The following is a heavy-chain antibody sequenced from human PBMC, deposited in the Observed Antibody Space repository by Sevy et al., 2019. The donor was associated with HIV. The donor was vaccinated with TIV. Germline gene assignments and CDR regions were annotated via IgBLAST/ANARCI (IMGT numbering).Heavy chain of an antibody. J-gene: IGHJ6*02. CDR2: IRSQTHGGTT. CDR1: GFTFGDYA. V-gene: IGHV3-49*03. Sequence: GGSLRLSCTGSGFTFGDYAMSWIRQAPGKGLEWVGFIRSQTHGGTTEYAASVKGRFTISRDNSKSIAYLQMNSLKTEDTAVYYCTRVLGTISPYYYYGLDVWGQGTTVTVSS. D-gene: IGHD3-3*01. CDR3: TRVLGTISPYYYYGLDV.